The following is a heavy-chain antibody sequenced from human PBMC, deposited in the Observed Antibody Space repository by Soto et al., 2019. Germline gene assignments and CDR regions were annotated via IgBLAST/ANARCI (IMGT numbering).Heavy chain of an antibody. Sequence: ASVKVSCKASGYTFTSYAMHWVRQAPGQRLEWMGWINAGNGNTKYSQKFQGRVTITRDTSASTAYMELSSLRSEDTAVYYCARDPYEIAARTFYYYYGMDVWGQGTTVTVSS. V-gene: IGHV1-3*01. J-gene: IGHJ6*02. CDR2: INAGNGNT. CDR3: ARDPYEIAARTFYYYYGMDV. CDR1: GYTFTSYA. D-gene: IGHD6-6*01.